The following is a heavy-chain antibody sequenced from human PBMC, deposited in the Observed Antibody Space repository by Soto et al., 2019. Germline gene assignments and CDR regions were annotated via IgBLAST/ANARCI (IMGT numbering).Heavy chain of an antibody. J-gene: IGHJ1*01. Sequence: EVQLMESGGGLVQPGGSLRLSCAASGFIVNNIFMTWVRQAPGKGLEWLSTISSEDNTYYADSVKGRFTISRDSSKNTLYLQMNRLRAEDTAVYPCARDILGGSYDFSHGGQGTLVTVSS. CDR3: ARDILGGSYDFSH. D-gene: IGHD3-3*01. CDR2: ISSEDNT. CDR1: GFIVNNIF. V-gene: IGHV3-66*01.